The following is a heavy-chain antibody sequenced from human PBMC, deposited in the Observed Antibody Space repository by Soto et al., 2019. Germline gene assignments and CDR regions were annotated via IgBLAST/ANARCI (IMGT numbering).Heavy chain of an antibody. V-gene: IGHV2-5*02. CDR2: IYWDDDM. Sequence: QITLKESGPTLVKPTQTLTLTCTFPGFSLSTSGVGVGWIRQPPGKALEWRALIYWDDDMRSSPSLKSRLTLAEDTSKNHVVLTMTNMDPVDTATYYCARSLLPNRGSRGAFDYWGQGTLVTVSS. J-gene: IGHJ4*02. D-gene: IGHD7-27*01. CDR1: GFSLSTSGVG. CDR3: ARSLLPNRGSRGAFDY.